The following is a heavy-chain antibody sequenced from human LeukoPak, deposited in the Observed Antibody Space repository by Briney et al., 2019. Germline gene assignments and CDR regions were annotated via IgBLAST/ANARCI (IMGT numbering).Heavy chain of an antibody. D-gene: IGHD3-10*01. CDR1: GGSIGSYY. J-gene: IGHJ4*02. CDR3: ASLYYYGSGSDLY. CDR2: IYSSGST. Sequence: SETLSLTCTVSGGSIGSYYWSWIRQPPGKGLEWIGYIYSSGSTNYNPSLKSRVTISVDTSKNQFSLKLSSVTAADTAVYYCASLYYYGSGSDLYWGQGTLVTVSS. V-gene: IGHV4-59*12.